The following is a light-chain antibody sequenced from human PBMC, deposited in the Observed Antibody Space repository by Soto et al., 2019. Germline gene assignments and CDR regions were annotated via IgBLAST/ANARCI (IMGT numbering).Light chain of an antibody. Sequence: DIQMTQSPSTLSASIGGRVTITCRASQSISSWLAWYQQKPGKAPKLLIYKASSLESGVPLRFSGSGSGTEFTLTISSLQPDDFATYYCQQYNTYSTFGQGTKVDIK. CDR3: QQYNTYST. CDR1: QSISSW. CDR2: KAS. J-gene: IGKJ1*01. V-gene: IGKV1-5*03.